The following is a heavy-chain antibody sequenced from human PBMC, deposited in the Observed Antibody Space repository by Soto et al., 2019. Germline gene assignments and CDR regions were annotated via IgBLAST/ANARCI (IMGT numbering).Heavy chain of an antibody. CDR3: ARGGDSPFDY. Sequence: QVQLQQWGAGLLKPSETLSLTCAVYGGAFRGYYWSWIRQPPGKGLEWIGEINHRGSTNYNPSLKSRVTISVDTSKHQFSLKLSTVTAADTAVYYGARGGDSPFDYWGQGTLCTVAS. CDR2: INHRGST. D-gene: IGHD2-21*01. V-gene: IGHV4-34*01. CDR1: GGAFRGYY. J-gene: IGHJ4*02.